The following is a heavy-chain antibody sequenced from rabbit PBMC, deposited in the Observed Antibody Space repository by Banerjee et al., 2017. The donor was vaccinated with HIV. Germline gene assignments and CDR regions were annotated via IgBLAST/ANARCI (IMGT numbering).Heavy chain of an antibody. CDR2: IYTGSSGST. CDR1: GFDFSSNA. V-gene: IGHV1S45*01. Sequence: QQQLEESGGGLVKPGGTLTLTCTASGFDFSSNAMCWVRQAPGKGLEWIACIYTGSSGSTQYANWAKGRFTISKISSTTVTLQMTSLTAADTATYFCARDLAGVIGWNFGLWGQGTLVTVS. CDR3: ARDLAGVIGWNFGL. J-gene: IGHJ3*01. D-gene: IGHD4-1*01.